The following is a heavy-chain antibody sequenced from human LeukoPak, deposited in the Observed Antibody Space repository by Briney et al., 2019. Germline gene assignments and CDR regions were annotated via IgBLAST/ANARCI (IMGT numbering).Heavy chain of an antibody. Sequence: ASVKVSCKASGYTFTGYYMHWVRQAPGQGLEWKGWINPNSGGTNYAQKFQGRVTMTRDTSISTAYMELSRLRSDDTAVYYCARALWFGELHIDYWGQGTLVTVSS. CDR1: GYTFTGYY. CDR3: ARALWFGELHIDY. J-gene: IGHJ4*02. CDR2: INPNSGGT. D-gene: IGHD3-10*01. V-gene: IGHV1-2*02.